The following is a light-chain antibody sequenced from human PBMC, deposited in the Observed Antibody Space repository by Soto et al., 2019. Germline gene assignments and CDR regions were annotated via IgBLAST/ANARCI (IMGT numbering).Light chain of an antibody. J-gene: IGLJ3*02. Sequence: QSVLTQPPSVSGTPGQRVTISCSGSSSNIGSNTVNWYQQLPGTAPKLLIYSIDQRPSGVPDRFSASKSGTSDSLAISGLPSEDEAIYYCSVWDDSLNGPVFGRGTKPAV. CDR3: SVWDDSLNGPV. V-gene: IGLV1-44*01. CDR1: SSNIGSNT. CDR2: SID.